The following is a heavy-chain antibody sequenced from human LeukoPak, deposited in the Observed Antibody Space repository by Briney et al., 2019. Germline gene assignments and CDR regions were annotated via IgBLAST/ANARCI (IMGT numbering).Heavy chain of an antibody. CDR3: ARTTREFSSGWKTRGFDY. CDR2: IYHSGST. Sequence: PSETLSLTCTVSGYSISSGYYWGWIRQPPGKGLEWIGSIYHSGSTYYNPSLKSRVTISVDTSKNQFSLRLTSVTAADTAVYSCARTTREFSSGWKTRGFDYWGQGTLVTVSS. J-gene: IGHJ4*02. D-gene: IGHD6-19*01. V-gene: IGHV4-38-2*02. CDR1: GYSISSGYY.